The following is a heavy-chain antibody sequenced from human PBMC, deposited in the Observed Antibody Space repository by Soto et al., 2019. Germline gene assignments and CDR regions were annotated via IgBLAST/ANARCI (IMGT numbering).Heavy chain of an antibody. J-gene: IGHJ4*02. V-gene: IGHV1-69*13. CDR1: GGTFSTFG. Sequence: SVKVSCKPSGGTFSTFGISWVRQAPGQGLEWMGGIIPFFGTAGYSQKFEDRITITADESTNTVYMDLRSLTSEDTAIYYCARTAPMDAGDKYYYDFWGQGALVTVSS. CDR3: ARTAPMDAGDKYYYDF. CDR2: IIPFFGTA. D-gene: IGHD3-16*01.